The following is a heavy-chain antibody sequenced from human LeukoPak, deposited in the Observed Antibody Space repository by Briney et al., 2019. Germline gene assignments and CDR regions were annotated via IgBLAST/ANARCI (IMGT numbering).Heavy chain of an antibody. V-gene: IGHV3-30-3*02. Sequence: PGGSLRLSCAASGFTFSSHAMHWVRQAPGKGLEWVAIISHDGSNKYYADSVKGRFTISRDNSKNTLYLQMNSLRAEDTAVYYCAKRYDFWSGYSDYWGQGTLVTVSS. D-gene: IGHD3-3*01. CDR1: GFTFSSHA. J-gene: IGHJ4*02. CDR3: AKRYDFWSGYSDY. CDR2: ISHDGSNK.